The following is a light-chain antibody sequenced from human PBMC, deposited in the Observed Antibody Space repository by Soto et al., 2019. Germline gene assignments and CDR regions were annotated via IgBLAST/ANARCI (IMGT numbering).Light chain of an antibody. CDR3: SSYTSSSRHV. V-gene: IGLV2-14*01. CDR2: EVS. Sequence: QSVLTQPGSVSGSPGQSITISCTGTSRDVGGYNYVSWYQQHPGKAPKLMIYEVSNRPSGVSNRFSGSKSGNTASLTISGLQAEDEADYYCSSYTSSSRHVFGTGTKLTVL. J-gene: IGLJ1*01. CDR1: SRDVGGYNY.